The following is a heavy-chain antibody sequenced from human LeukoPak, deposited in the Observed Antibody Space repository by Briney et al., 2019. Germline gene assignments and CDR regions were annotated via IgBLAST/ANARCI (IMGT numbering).Heavy chain of an antibody. CDR3: ARAAIQLWSFDY. CDR2: IYHSGST. D-gene: IGHD5-18*01. J-gene: IGHJ4*02. Sequence: SETLSLTCTVSGGSISSGGYYWSWIRQPPGKGLEWIGYIYHSGSTYYNPSLKSRVTISVDRSKNQFSLKLSSVTAADTAVYYCARAAIQLWSFDYWGQGTLVTVSS. CDR1: GGSISSGGYY. V-gene: IGHV4-30-2*01.